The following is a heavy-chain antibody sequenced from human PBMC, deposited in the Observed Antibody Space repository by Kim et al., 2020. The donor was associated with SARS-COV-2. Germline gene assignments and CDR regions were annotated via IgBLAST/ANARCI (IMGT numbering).Heavy chain of an antibody. CDR2: IWYDGGNK. CDR3: AIIGPAPAAAYGMDV. V-gene: IGHV3-33*01. Sequence: GGSLRLSCAASGFTFTSYGMHWVRQAPGKGLEWVAVIWYDGGNKYYADSVKGRFTISRDNSKNTLYLQMNSLRAEDTAVYYCAIIGPAPAAAYGMDVWGQGTTVTVSS. J-gene: IGHJ6*02. CDR1: GFTFTSYG. D-gene: IGHD6-13*01.